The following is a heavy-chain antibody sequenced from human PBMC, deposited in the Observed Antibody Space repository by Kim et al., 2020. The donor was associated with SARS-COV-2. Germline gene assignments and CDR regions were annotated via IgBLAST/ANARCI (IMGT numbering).Heavy chain of an antibody. Sequence: GGSLRLSCAASGFTFSSYAMHWVRQAPGKGLEWVAVISYDGSNKYYADSVKGRFTISRDNSKNTLYLQMNSLRAEDTAVYYCARDGMGARHTIHYFDYWG. V-gene: IGHV3-30*04. J-gene: IGHJ4*01. CDR3: ARDGMGARHTIHYFDY. CDR1: GFTFSSYA. CDR2: ISYDGSNK. D-gene: IGHD1-26*01.